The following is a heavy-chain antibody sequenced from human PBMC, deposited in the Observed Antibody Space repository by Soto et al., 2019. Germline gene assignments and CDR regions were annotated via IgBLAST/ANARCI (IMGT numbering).Heavy chain of an antibody. CDR3: ARAGGDIVATIEDAFDI. CDR1: NDSISPYY. J-gene: IGHJ3*02. V-gene: IGHV4-59*12. CDR2: IYYSGST. Sequence: TLSLTCTVSNDSISPYYWSWIRQPPGKGLEWIGFIYYSGSTNYNPSLKSRVTISVDTSKNQFSLKLSSVTAADTAVYYCARAGGDIVATIEDAFDIWGQGTMVTVSS. D-gene: IGHD5-12*01.